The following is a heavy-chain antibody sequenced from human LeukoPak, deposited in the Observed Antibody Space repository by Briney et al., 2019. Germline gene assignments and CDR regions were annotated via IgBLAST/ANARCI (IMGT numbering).Heavy chain of an antibody. J-gene: IGHJ6*03. D-gene: IGHD5-12*01. Sequence: EASVKVSCKVSGYTLTELSMHWVRQAPGKGLEWMGGFDPEDGETIYAQKFRGRVTMTEDTSTDTAYMELSSLRSEDTAVYYCASRSSGYDSRGYYYYYYMDVWGKGTTVTVSS. V-gene: IGHV1-24*01. CDR3: ASRSSGYDSRGYYYYYYMDV. CDR2: FDPEDGET. CDR1: GYTLTELS.